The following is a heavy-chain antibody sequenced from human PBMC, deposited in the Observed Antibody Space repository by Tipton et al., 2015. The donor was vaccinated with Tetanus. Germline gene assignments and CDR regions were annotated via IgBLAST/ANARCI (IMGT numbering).Heavy chain of an antibody. Sequence: SLRLSCVASGLSFSSYTMSWVRQAPGKGLEWVATMKQDGSEIKYVDSVTGRFTISRDNARNSLSMHMNSLTAEDTAVYYCARLRVYCSTACYSREDYWGQGTLVTVSS. CDR3: ARLRVYCSTACYSREDY. CDR1: GLSFSSYT. CDR2: MKQDGSEI. D-gene: IGHD2/OR15-2a*01. J-gene: IGHJ4*02. V-gene: IGHV3-7*01.